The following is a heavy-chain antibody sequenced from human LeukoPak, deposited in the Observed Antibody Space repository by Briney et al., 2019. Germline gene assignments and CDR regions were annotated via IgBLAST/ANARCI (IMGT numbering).Heavy chain of an antibody. CDR2: VFYSGGT. D-gene: IGHD2-21*02. Sequence: SETRSLTCTISGGSTTGYFWSWIRQPPGKGLEWIGYVFYSGGTLYNPSLESRVTISVNTSKTHFSLELTSVTAADTAVYYCARHMSVTYDAFDLWGRGTMVTVSS. CDR1: GGSTTGYF. CDR3: ARHMSVTYDAFDL. J-gene: IGHJ3*01. V-gene: IGHV4-59*08.